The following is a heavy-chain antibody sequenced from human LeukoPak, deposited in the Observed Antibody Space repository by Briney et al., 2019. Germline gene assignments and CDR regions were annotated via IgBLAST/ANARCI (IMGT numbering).Heavy chain of an antibody. Sequence: PSETLSLTCAVYGGSFSGYYWSWIRQPPGKGLEWIGEINHSGSTNYNPSLKSRVTISVDTSKNQFSLKLSSVTAADTAVYYCARATGYHYDSSGYYGYWGQGTLVTVSS. CDR2: INHSGST. J-gene: IGHJ4*02. CDR3: ARATGYHYDSSGYYGY. D-gene: IGHD3-22*01. V-gene: IGHV4-34*01. CDR1: GGSFSGYY.